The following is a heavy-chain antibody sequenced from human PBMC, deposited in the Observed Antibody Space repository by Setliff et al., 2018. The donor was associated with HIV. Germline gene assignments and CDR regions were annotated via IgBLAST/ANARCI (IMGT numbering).Heavy chain of an antibody. D-gene: IGHD5-18*01. V-gene: IGHV1-3*01. J-gene: IGHJ4*02. CDR1: GYTFTNYV. Sequence: GASVKVSCKASGYTFTNYVMHWVRQAPGQSLEWMGWINAGNGNTKYSQNFQGRVTITRDTSASTAYMELSSLRSEDTAVYYCARDEVPRGYSYGYFQNYWGQGTLVTVS. CDR2: INAGNGNT. CDR3: ARDEVPRGYSYGYFQNY.